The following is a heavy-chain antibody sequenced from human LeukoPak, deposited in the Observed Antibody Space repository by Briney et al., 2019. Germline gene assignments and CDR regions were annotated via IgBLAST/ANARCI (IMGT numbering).Heavy chain of an antibody. CDR3: ARLKGRGYSYGSPDAFDI. Sequence: RGESLQISCKGSGYSFTSYWIGWVRQMPGKGLEWMGIIYPGDSDTRYSPSFQGQVTISADKSISTAYLQWSSLKASDTAMYYCARLKGRGYSYGSPDAFDIWGQGTMVTVSS. J-gene: IGHJ3*02. CDR1: GYSFTSYW. CDR2: IYPGDSDT. D-gene: IGHD5-18*01. V-gene: IGHV5-51*01.